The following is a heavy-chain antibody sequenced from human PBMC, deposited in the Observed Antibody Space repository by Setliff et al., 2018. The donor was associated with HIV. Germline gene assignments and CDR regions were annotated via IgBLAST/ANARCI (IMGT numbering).Heavy chain of an antibody. CDR3: ARPALGIGGGSMFDS. CDR2: VHFGGST. D-gene: IGHD3-3*01. J-gene: IGHJ4*02. V-gene: IGHV4-39*01. CDR1: SGSIGSNYY. Sequence: SETLSLTCSVSSGSIGSNYYWGWVRRPPGKGLEWIGNVHFGGSTYYNPSLDSRVTIHVATSKKQFFLSLSSVTAADTAVYYCARPALGIGGGSMFDSWGRESWSPSPQ.